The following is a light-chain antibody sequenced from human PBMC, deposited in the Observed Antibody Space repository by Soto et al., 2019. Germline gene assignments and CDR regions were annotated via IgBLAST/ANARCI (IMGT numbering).Light chain of an antibody. CDR2: GAS. CDR1: QGISSN. CDR3: QLSECYPKA. J-gene: IGKJ1*01. Sequence: LPVTEGDRVTITCRASQGISSNLAWYQQKPGRAPKLLIFGASTLQSGVPSRFSGSGSGTEFTLTISSLQPEDFATYYCQLSECYPKAFGDGGMVDIK. V-gene: IGKV1-9*01.